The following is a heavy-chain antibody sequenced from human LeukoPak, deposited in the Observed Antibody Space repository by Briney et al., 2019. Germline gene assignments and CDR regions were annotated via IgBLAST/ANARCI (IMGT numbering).Heavy chain of an antibody. CDR2: ISYDGSNK. CDR1: GFTFSRYG. V-gene: IGHV3-30*18. Sequence: GRSLRLSCAASGFTFSRYGMHWVRQAPGKGLEWVAVISYDGSNKYYADSVKGRFTISRDNSKNTLYLQMNSLRAEDTAVYYCAKGRGVYDFLSGYYSFDYWGQGTLVTVSS. CDR3: AKGRGVYDFLSGYYSFDY. D-gene: IGHD3-3*01. J-gene: IGHJ4*02.